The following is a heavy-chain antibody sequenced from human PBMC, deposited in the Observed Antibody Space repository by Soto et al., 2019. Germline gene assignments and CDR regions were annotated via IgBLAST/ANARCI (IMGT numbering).Heavy chain of an antibody. CDR1: GGSISSGGYS. D-gene: IGHD5-12*01. J-gene: IGHJ4*02. Sequence: SETLSLTCAVSGGSISSGGYSWSWIRQPPGKGLEWIGYIYHSGSTYYNPSLKSRVTILVDRSKNQFSLKLSSVTAADTAVYYCAAGGGLPRYYWGQGTLVTVSS. CDR2: IYHSGST. V-gene: IGHV4-30-2*01. CDR3: AAGGGLPRYY.